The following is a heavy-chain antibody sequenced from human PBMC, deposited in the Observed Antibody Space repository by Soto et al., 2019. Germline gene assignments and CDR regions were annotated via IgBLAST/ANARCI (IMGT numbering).Heavy chain of an antibody. D-gene: IGHD3-10*01. CDR2: IHYIGTT. CDR3: ATNTSGRGWFES. Sequence: QVRLQESGPGLAKPSETLSLTCTVSGGSVRSPTHYWSWIRQSPGKGLEWIGNIHYIGTTDYNPSLESRVTILVDTSRNQFSLRLTSLTVADTAMYYCATNTSGRGWFESWGRGTLVVVSS. CDR1: GGSVRSPTHY. V-gene: IGHV4-61*01. J-gene: IGHJ5*01.